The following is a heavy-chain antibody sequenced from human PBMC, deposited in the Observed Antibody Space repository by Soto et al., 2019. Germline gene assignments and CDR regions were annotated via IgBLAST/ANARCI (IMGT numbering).Heavy chain of an antibody. CDR2: TYYRSKWYN. D-gene: IGHD2-2*01. V-gene: IGHV6-1*01. Sequence: PSQTLSLTCAISGDSVSSNSAAWNWIRQSPSRGLEWLGRTYYRSKWYNDYAVSVKSRITINPDTSKNQFSLNLSSVTAADTAVYYCARLIDQYCYSTSCHNPYYFDYWGQGTLVTVSS. J-gene: IGHJ4*02. CDR3: ARLIDQYCYSTSCHNPYYFDY. CDR1: GDSVSSNSAA.